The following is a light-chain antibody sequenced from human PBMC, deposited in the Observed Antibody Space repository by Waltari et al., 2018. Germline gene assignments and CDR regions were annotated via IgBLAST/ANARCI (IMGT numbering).Light chain of an antibody. CDR3: QQSYSTLPFT. J-gene: IGKJ3*01. V-gene: IGKV1-39*01. CDR2: AAS. Sequence: DIQMTQSPSSLSASVGDRVTITCRAGQSIDKYLNWYQQRPGKALKLLIYAASTLQSGVPSRFSGSGSGRDFTLTISSLQPEDFATYYCQQSYSTLPFTFGPGTKVDIK. CDR1: QSIDKY.